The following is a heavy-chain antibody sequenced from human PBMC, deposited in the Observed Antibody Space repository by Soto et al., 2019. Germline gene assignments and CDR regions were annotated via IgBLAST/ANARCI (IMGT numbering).Heavy chain of an antibody. Sequence: PEGSLILSCAASGFTFSSCSMSWVRQAPGKGLEWVSAISGSGGSTYYADSVKGRFTISRDNSKNTLYLQMNSLRAEDTAVYYCAKGELLPGYWGQGTLVTVSS. CDR2: ISGSGGST. D-gene: IGHD1-26*01. CDR3: AKGELLPGY. J-gene: IGHJ4*02. V-gene: IGHV3-23*01. CDR1: GFTFSSCS.